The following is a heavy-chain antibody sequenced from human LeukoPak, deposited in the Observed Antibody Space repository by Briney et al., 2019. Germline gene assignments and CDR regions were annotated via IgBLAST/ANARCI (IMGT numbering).Heavy chain of an antibody. CDR1: GFTFSTYA. Sequence: PGGSLRLSCAASGFTFSTYAISWVRQAPGKGLEWVSGMSGTGVTPYYADSVKGRFTISRDNSKSTLYLQMNSLRADDTAVYYCARDRGYNYAHPLDYWGQGTLVTVSS. J-gene: IGHJ4*02. CDR2: MSGTGVTP. V-gene: IGHV3-23*01. CDR3: ARDRGYNYAHPLDY. D-gene: IGHD5-18*01.